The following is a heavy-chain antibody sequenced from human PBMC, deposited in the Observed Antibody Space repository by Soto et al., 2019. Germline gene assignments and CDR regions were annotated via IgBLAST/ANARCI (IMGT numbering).Heavy chain of an antibody. J-gene: IGHJ4*02. D-gene: IGHD1-26*01. CDR3: CEHSSWSRHPGLDH. Sequence: QLQLQESGPGLVKPSETLSLTCTVSGGSISSSTSYWGWVRQPPGKGLEWIASIYDGGNSHYHPSLQSRVTLFVNTPKDPPPPELSFVTAPGTAVYYCCEHSSWSRHPGLDHLGQGTLVT. CDR1: GGSISSSTSY. V-gene: IGHV4-39*02. CDR2: IYDGGNS.